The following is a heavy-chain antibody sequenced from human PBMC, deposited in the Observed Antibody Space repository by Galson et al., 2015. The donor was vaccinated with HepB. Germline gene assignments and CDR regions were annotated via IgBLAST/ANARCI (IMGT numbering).Heavy chain of an antibody. CDR3: ARILRGRSTSYNWFDP. V-gene: IGHV2-26*01. J-gene: IGHJ5*02. Sequence: PALVKPTQTLTLTCTVSVFSLSNARMGVSWIRQPPGKALEWLAHIFSNDEKSYSTSLKSRLTISKDTSKSQVVLTMTNMDPVDTATYYCARILRGRSTSYNWFDPWGQGTLVTVSS. D-gene: IGHD2-2*01. CDR1: VFSLSNARMG. CDR2: IFSNDEK.